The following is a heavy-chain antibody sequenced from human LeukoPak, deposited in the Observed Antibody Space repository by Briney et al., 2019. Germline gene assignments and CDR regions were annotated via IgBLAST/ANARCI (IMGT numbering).Heavy chain of an antibody. CDR3: ARDSEHYSNGWFPGY. D-gene: IGHD4-11*01. CDR1: GFTFSSYW. CDR2: INTDESTT. V-gene: IGHV3-74*01. Sequence: GGSLRLSCAASGFTFSSYWMHWVRQAPGKGVVWVSRINTDESTTDYADSVKGRFTISRDNAKNTLYLQMNSLRAEDTAVYYCARDSEHYSNGWFPGYWGQGTLATVSS. J-gene: IGHJ4*02.